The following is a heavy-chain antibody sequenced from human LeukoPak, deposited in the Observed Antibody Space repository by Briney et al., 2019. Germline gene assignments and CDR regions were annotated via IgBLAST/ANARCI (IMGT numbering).Heavy chain of an antibody. CDR3: ARVGGYDILTGPNFDP. V-gene: IGHV4-59*01. CDR2: IYYSGST. D-gene: IGHD3-9*01. CDR1: GGSISSYY. Sequence: SETLSLTCTVSGGSISSYYWSWIRQPPGKGLEWIGYIYYSGSTNYNPSLKSRVTISVDTSKNQFSLKLSSVTAADTAVYYCARVGGYDILTGPNFDPWGQGTLVTVSS. J-gene: IGHJ5*02.